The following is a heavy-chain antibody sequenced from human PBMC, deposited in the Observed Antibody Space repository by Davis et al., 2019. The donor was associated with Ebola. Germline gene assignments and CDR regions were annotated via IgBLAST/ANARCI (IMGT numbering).Heavy chain of an antibody. V-gene: IGHV4-34*12. CDR2: IFNTGRT. CDR1: GGSFSGYY. D-gene: IGHD3-16*01. J-gene: IGHJ4*02. Sequence: PSETLSLTCAVYGGSFSGYYWSWIRQSPGKGLEWIGEIFNTGRTNYNPSLKSRVSISLDTSKNQFFLGLNSVTAADTAVYFCAALLGPQIHHGTFHYWGQGALVTVSS. CDR3: AALLGPQIHHGTFHY.